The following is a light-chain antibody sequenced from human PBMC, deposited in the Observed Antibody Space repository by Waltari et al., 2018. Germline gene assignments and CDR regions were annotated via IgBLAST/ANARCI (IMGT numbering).Light chain of an antibody. CDR3: QVWDSRTDHVI. J-gene: IGLJ2*01. V-gene: IGLV3-21*02. CDR2: DDT. Sequence: YVLTQPPSVSVAPGQTARITCWGRNLGRKRVQRHQQTPGRAPILVVYDDTDRPSGISERFSGSNAGNTATLIISGVEAGDEADYYCQVWDSRTDHVIFGGGTKLTVL. CDR1: NLGRKR.